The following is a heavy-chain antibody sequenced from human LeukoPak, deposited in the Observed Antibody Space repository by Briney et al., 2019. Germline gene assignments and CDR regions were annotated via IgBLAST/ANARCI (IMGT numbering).Heavy chain of an antibody. V-gene: IGHV3-21*06. Sequence: GGSLRLSCAASGFTFSSYNMNWVRQAPGKGLEWVSSITSSSSYIYYADSVKGRFTISRDNAMNSLYLQMDSLRVEDTAEYYCARDPYSGNYGAYYYYYMDVWGKGTTVTVSS. CDR3: ARDPYSGNYGAYYYYYMDV. D-gene: IGHD1-26*01. CDR2: ITSSSSYI. CDR1: GFTFSSYN. J-gene: IGHJ6*03.